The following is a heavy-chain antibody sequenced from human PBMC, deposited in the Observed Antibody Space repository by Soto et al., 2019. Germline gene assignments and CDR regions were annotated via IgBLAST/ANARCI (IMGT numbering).Heavy chain of an antibody. Sequence: EVQLLESGGGLVQPGGSLRLSCAASGFTFSSYAMSWVRQAPGKGLEWVSAISGSGRSTYYADSVKGRFTISRDNSKNTLYLQMSSLRAEDTAVYYCAKGVEVATDAFDIWGQGTMVTVSS. D-gene: IGHD5-12*01. CDR3: AKGVEVATDAFDI. CDR2: ISGSGRST. J-gene: IGHJ3*02. V-gene: IGHV3-23*01. CDR1: GFTFSSYA.